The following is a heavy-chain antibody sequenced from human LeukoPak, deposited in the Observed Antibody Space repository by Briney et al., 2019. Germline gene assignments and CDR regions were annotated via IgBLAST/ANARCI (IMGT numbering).Heavy chain of an antibody. CDR1: GGTFKIYA. Sequence: SVKVSCKASGGTFKIYAISWVRQAPGQGREGMGGIIPIFGTANYAQKFQGRVTITADKSTSTAYMELSSLRSEDTAVYYCARISIAAAGTGEDYYYYGMDVWGKGTTVTVSS. J-gene: IGHJ6*04. CDR3: ARISIAAAGTGEDYYYYGMDV. CDR2: IIPIFGTA. D-gene: IGHD6-13*01. V-gene: IGHV1-69*06.